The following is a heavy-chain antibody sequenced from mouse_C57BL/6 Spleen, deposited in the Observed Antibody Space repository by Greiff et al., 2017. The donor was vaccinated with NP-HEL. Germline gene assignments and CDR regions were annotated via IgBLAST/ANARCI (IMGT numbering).Heavy chain of an antibody. CDR3: TLIYYDYDGYAMDY. D-gene: IGHD2-4*01. J-gene: IGHJ4*01. Sequence: VQLKQSGAELVRPGASVKLSCTASGFNIKDDYMHWVKQRPEQGLEWIGWIDPENGDTEYASKFQGKATITADTSSNTAYLQLSSLTSEDTAVYYCTLIYYDYDGYAMDYWGQGTSVTVSS. CDR1: GFNIKDDY. V-gene: IGHV14-4*01. CDR2: IDPENGDT.